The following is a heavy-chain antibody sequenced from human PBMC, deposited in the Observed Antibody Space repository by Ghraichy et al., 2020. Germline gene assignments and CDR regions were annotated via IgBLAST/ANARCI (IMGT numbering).Heavy chain of an antibody. D-gene: IGHD2-15*01. CDR1: GFSLSTSGVG. Sequence: SGPTLVKPTQTLTLTCTFSGFSLSTSGVGVGWIRQPPGKALEWLALIYWNDDKRYSPSLKSRLTITKDTSKNQVVLTMTNMDPVDTATYYFAHSIFRRGYSSPHSTNYYYYYGMDVWGQGTTVTVSS. J-gene: IGHJ6*02. V-gene: IGHV2-5*01. CDR2: IYWNDDK. CDR3: AHSIFRRGYSSPHSTNYYYYYGMDV.